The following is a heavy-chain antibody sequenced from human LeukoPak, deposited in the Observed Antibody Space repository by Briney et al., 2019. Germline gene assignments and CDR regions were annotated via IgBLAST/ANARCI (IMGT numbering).Heavy chain of an antibody. CDR3: ARSPWEQQLVLVY. J-gene: IGHJ4*02. V-gene: IGHV3-66*01. D-gene: IGHD6-13*01. Sequence: PGGSLRLSCAASGFTVSSNYMSWVRQAPGKGLEWVSVIYSGGSTYYADSVKGRFTISRDNSKNTLYLQMNSLRAEDTAVYYCARSPWEQQLVLVYWGQGTLVTVSS. CDR1: GFTVSSNY. CDR2: IYSGGST.